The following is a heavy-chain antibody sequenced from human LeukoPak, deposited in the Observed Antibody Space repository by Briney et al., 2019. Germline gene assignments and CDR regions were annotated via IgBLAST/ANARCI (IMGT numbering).Heavy chain of an antibody. CDR1: GYSISSNYY. Sequence: KPSETLSLTCTVSGYSISSNYYWGWIRQPPGRGLEWIGSIYHSGSTYYNPSLKSRVTISVDTSKNQFSLKLSSVTAADTAVYYCARGSGIAAAAMFDYWGQGTLVTVSS. V-gene: IGHV4-38-2*02. CDR3: ARGSGIAAAAMFDY. D-gene: IGHD6-13*01. CDR2: IYHSGST. J-gene: IGHJ4*02.